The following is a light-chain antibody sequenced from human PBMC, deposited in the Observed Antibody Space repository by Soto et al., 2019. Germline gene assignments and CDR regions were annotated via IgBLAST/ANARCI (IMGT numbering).Light chain of an antibody. CDR2: EVS. CDR3: SSYSSSTTKVV. Sequence: QSALTQPASVSGSLGQSITLSCTGSGGDIGAYNYVSWYQQHPGKAPKLLIHEVSNQPSGISHRFSGSKSGNTASLIISGLQAEDEADYYCSSYSSSTTKVVFGGGTKLTVL. V-gene: IGLV2-14*03. J-gene: IGLJ3*02. CDR1: GGDIGAYNY.